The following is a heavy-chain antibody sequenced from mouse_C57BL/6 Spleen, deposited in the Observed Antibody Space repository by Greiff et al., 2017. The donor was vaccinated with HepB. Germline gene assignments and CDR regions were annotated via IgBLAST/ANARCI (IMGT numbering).Heavy chain of an antibody. V-gene: IGHV1-69*01. D-gene: IGHD1-1*01. CDR3: ARGGTVVAKDFAY. J-gene: IGHJ2*01. CDR1: GYTFTSYW. CDR2: IDPSDSYT. Sequence: QVQLQQPGAELVMPGASVKLSCKASGYTFTSYWMHWVKQRPGQGLEWIGEIDPSDSYTNYNQKFKGKSTLTVDKSSSTAYMQLSSLTSEDSAVYYCARGGTVVAKDFAYWGQGTTLTVSS.